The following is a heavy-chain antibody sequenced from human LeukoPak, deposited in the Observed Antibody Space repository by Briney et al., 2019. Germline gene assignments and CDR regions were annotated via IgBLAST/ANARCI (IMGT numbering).Heavy chain of an antibody. CDR3: ARDGTWQHRGNWFDP. CDR1: GFSFSTYT. D-gene: IGHD1-14*01. J-gene: IGHJ5*02. CDR2: ISSSSSYI. V-gene: IGHV3-21*01. Sequence: GGSLRLSCAASGFSFSTYTMNWVRQAPGKGLEWVSSISSSSSYIYFADSVKGRFIISRDNAKNSLYLQMNNLRAEDTAVYYCARDGTWQHRGNWFDPWGQGTLVTVSS.